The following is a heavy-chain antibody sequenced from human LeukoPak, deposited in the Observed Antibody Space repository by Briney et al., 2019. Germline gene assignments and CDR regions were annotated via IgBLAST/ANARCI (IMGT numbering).Heavy chain of an antibody. CDR2: ISGSGGST. CDR3: ARDDWNTELLLFDY. D-gene: IGHD1/OR15-1a*01. J-gene: IGHJ4*02. CDR1: GFTFSSYA. V-gene: IGHV3-23*01. Sequence: GGSLRLSCAASGFTFSSYAMSWVRQAPGKGLEWVSAISGSGGSTYYADSVKGRFTISRDNAKNSLYLQMNSLRAEDTAVYYCARDDWNTELLLFDYWGQGTLVTVSS.